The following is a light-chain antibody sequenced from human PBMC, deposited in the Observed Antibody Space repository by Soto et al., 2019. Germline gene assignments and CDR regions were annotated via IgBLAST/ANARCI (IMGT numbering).Light chain of an antibody. V-gene: IGKV3-15*01. CDR1: QSVGSD. J-gene: IGKJ5*01. CDR3: QQRSNWRFT. CDR2: DIF. Sequence: EIVMTQSPATLSVSPGERATLSCRASQSVGSDLAWYQQKPGQAPRLVIYDIFTRETGVPTRISGSGSGTEFTLTISSLQSEDFAVYYCQQRSNWRFTFGQGTRLEIK.